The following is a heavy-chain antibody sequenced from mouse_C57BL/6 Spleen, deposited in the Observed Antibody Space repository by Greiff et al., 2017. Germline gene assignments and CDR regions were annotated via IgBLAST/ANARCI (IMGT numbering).Heavy chain of an antibody. J-gene: IGHJ4*01. Sequence: VQLQQSGAELVKPGASVKMSCKASGYAFSSYWMNWVKQRPGKGLEWIGRIYPGDGDTNYNGKFKGKATLTADKSSSTAYMQLRSLTSEDSAVYFCASGLEDFAMGYWGPGASVTVSS. V-gene: IGHV1-80*01. CDR1: GYAFSSYW. CDR2: IYPGDGDT. D-gene: IGHD2-10*02. CDR3: ASGLEDFAMGY.